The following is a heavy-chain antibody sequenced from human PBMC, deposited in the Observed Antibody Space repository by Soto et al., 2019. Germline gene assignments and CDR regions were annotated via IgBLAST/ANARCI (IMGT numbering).Heavy chain of an antibody. D-gene: IGHD2-15*01. CDR2: MITIFGTA. Sequence: SVKVSCKASGGTLSIYTISWVRQAPGQGLEWMGGMITIFGTANYAQKFQGRVTITAVKSTSTAYMELSSMRSEDTSVYYCARKGVVVADPYGMDVWGQGTTVTVSS. V-gene: IGHV1-69*06. J-gene: IGHJ6*02. CDR3: ARKGVVVADPYGMDV. CDR1: GGTLSIYT.